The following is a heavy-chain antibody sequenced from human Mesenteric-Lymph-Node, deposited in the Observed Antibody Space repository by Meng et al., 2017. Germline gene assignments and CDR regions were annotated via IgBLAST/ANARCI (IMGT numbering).Heavy chain of an antibody. CDR2: ISYDGSNK. D-gene: IGHD3-22*01. CDR3: ARDYYDSSGYYQRLGSFLYYFDY. Sequence: GESLKISCVVSGFTFSSYAMHWVRQAPGRGLEWVAVISYDGSNKYYADSVKGRFTISRDNSKNTLYLQMNSLRAEDTAVYYCARDYYDSSGYYQRLGSFLYYFDYWGQGTLVTVSS. J-gene: IGHJ4*02. CDR1: GFTFSSYA. V-gene: IGHV3-30*01.